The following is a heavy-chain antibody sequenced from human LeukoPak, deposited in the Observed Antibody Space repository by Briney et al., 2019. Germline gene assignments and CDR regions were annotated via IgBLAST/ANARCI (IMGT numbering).Heavy chain of an antibody. V-gene: IGHV3-7*01. Sequence: GGSLRLSCAASGFTFSSYWMSWVRQAPGKGLEWVANIKQDGSEKYYVDSVKGRFTISRDNAKNSLYLQMNSLRAEDTAVYYCARDRSLEARDSSGYFHYYYYMDVWGKGTTVTVSS. CDR1: GFTFSSYW. J-gene: IGHJ6*03. D-gene: IGHD3-22*01. CDR3: ARDRSLEARDSSGYFHYYYYMDV. CDR2: IKQDGSEK.